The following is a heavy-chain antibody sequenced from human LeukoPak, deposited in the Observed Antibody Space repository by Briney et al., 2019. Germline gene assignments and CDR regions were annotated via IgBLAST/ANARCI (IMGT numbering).Heavy chain of an antibody. CDR2: ISGSGGST. Sequence: GGSLRLSCAASGFTFSSYAMSWVRQAPGKGLEWVSAISGSGGSTYYADSVKGRFTISRDNSKNTLYLQMNSLRAEDTAVYYCAKGFLASPAEYLQHWGQGTLVTVSS. D-gene: IGHD3-3*02. J-gene: IGHJ1*01. V-gene: IGHV3-23*01. CDR3: AKGFLASPAEYLQH. CDR1: GFTFSSYA.